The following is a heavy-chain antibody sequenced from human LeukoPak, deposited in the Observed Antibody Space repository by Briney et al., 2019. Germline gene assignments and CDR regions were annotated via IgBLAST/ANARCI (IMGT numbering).Heavy chain of an antibody. CDR1: GFTFSSYA. V-gene: IGHV3-30-3*01. CDR2: ISYDGSTQ. J-gene: IGHJ5*02. CDR3: ARGDKAVAFDWFDP. Sequence: SGGSLRLSCAASGFTFSSYAMSWVRQAPVKGLEWVAVISYDGSTQFYADSVKGRFTISRDNSKNTLDLQMNSLRTDDTAVYFCARGDKAVAFDWFDPWGQGTLVSVSS. D-gene: IGHD6-19*01.